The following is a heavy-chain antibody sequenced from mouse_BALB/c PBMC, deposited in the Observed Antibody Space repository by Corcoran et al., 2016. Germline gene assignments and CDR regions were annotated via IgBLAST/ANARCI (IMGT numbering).Heavy chain of an antibody. CDR1: GFNIKDTY. CDR3: ARVPYYGKGYAIDY. CDR2: IDPANGNT. V-gene: IGHV14-3*02. Sequence: EVQLQQSGAELVKPGASVKLYCTASGFNIKDTYMHWVKQRPEQGLEWIGRIDPANGNTKYDPKFQGKATITAYTSSNTAYLQLSSLTSEDTAFYYCARVPYYGKGYAIDYWGQGTSVTVSS. J-gene: IGHJ4*01. D-gene: IGHD2-10*01.